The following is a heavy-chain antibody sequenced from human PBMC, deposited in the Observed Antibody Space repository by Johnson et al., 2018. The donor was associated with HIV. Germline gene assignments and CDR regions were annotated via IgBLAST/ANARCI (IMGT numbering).Heavy chain of an antibody. CDR1: GFTFSSYG. D-gene: IGHD6-6*01. CDR2: IRYDGTNK. V-gene: IGHV3-30*02. Sequence: QVQLVESGGGVVQPGGSLRLSCAASGFTFSSYGIHWVRQAPGKGLEWVAFIRYDGTNKYYADSVKGRVTISRDNSKNTLYLQMNSLRAEDTAVYYCAKVLGYSSSSRDAFDIWGQGTMVTVSS. CDR3: AKVLGYSSSSRDAFDI. J-gene: IGHJ3*02.